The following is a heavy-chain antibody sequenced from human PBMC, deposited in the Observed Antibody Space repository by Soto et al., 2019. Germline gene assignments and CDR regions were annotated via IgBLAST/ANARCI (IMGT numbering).Heavy chain of an antibody. Sequence: QVQLVESGGGVVQPGRSLRLSCAASGFTFSSYAMHWVRQAPGKGLEWVAVISYDGSNKYYADSVKGRFTISRDNSKNTLYLQMNSLRAEDTAVYYCARDRVSPPPSDAFDIWGQGTMVTVSS. V-gene: IGHV3-30-3*01. CDR2: ISYDGSNK. D-gene: IGHD6-6*01. J-gene: IGHJ3*02. CDR1: GFTFSSYA. CDR3: ARDRVSPPPSDAFDI.